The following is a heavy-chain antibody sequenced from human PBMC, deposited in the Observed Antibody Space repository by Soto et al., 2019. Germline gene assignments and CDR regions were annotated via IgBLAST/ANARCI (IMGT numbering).Heavy chain of an antibody. V-gene: IGHV2-5*02. CDR3: AHRMLYCGGDCSIAGRYFDY. D-gene: IGHD2-21*01. CDR1: GFSLSTSGVG. Sequence: QITLKESGPTLVKPTQTLTLTCTFSGFSLSTSGVGVGWIRQPPGKALEWLALIYWDDDKRYSPSLKSRLTITKDTSKNQVVLTMTNMDPVDTATYYCAHRMLYCGGDCSIAGRYFDYWGQGTLVTVSS. CDR2: IYWDDDK. J-gene: IGHJ4*02.